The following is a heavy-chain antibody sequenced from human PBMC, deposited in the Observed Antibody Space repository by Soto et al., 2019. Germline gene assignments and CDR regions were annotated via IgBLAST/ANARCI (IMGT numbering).Heavy chain of an antibody. J-gene: IGHJ4*02. Sequence: QVQLVQSGAEVKKPGASVKVSCNASGYTFSTYAMHWVRQAPGQRLEWMGWINAGNGNRKYSQKFQGRVTITRDTDARKAYMALSSMRSEAPDVYSYAREHGVAGPGDYWGQGTLVTVSS. CDR1: GYTFSTYA. CDR3: AREHGVAGPGDY. V-gene: IGHV1-3*01. CDR2: INAGNGNR. D-gene: IGHD5-12*01.